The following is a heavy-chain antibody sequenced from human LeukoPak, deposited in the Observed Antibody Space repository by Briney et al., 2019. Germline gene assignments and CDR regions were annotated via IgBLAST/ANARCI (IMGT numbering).Heavy chain of an antibody. CDR1: GFTFSSYG. CDR3: AKVGEQQLADY. V-gene: IGHV3-30*18. D-gene: IGHD6-13*01. Sequence: GGSLRLSCAASGFTFSSYGVHWVRQAPSKGLEWVAVISYDGSSKYYADSVKGRFTISRDNSKNTLYLQMNSLRGEDTAVYYCAKVGEQQLADYWGQGTLVTVSS. CDR2: ISYDGSSK. J-gene: IGHJ4*02.